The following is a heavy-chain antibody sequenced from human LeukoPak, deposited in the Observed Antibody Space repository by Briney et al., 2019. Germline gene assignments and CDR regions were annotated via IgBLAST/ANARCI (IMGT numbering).Heavy chain of an antibody. CDR1: GFTFSSYG. J-gene: IGHJ4*02. V-gene: IGHV3-30*02. Sequence: PGGSLRLSCAASGFTFSSYGMHWVRQAPGKGLEWAAFIRYDGSNKYYADSVKGRFTISRDNSKNTLYLQMNSLRAEDTAVYYCAKEPLPYYSSSYFDYWGQGTLVTVSS. CDR3: AKEPLPYYSSSYFDY. CDR2: IRYDGSNK. D-gene: IGHD6-13*01.